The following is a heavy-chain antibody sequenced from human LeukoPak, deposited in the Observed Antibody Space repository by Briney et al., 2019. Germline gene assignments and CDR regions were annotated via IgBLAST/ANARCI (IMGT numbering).Heavy chain of an antibody. CDR3: ARDRSVAAPQDWFDP. J-gene: IGHJ5*02. Sequence: ASVKVSCKASGYTFTGYYMHWVRQAPGQGLEWRGWINPNSGGTNYAQKFQGRVTMTRDTSISTAYMELSRLRSDDTAVYYCARDRSVAAPQDWFDPWGQGTLVTVSS. D-gene: IGHD6-13*01. V-gene: IGHV1-2*02. CDR1: GYTFTGYY. CDR2: INPNSGGT.